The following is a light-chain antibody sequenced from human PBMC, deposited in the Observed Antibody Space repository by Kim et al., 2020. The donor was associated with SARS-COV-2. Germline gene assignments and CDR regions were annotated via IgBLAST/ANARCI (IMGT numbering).Light chain of an antibody. CDR2: WAS. CDR1: QNVLSSSNNKNS. Sequence: DIVMTQSPDSLAASLGERATINCKSSQNVLSSSNNKNSLAWYQQKPGQPPRLLIYWASTRESGVPDRFSGSGSGTDFTLTISGLQAEDVAVYYCQQHYSHPWTFGQGTKVDIK. CDR3: QQHYSHPWT. V-gene: IGKV4-1*01. J-gene: IGKJ1*01.